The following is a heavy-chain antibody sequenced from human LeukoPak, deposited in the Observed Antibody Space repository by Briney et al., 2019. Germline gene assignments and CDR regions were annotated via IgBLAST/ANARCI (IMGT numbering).Heavy chain of an antibody. CDR2: IYYSGST. J-gene: IGHJ4*02. Sequence: PSETLSLTCTDSGGSISNYYWSWIRQPPGKRLEWIGYIYYSGSTKYNPSLKSRVTISVDTSKNQFSLELSSVTAADTAVYYCASTRYCISTSCYFDYWGQGTLVTASS. D-gene: IGHD2-2*01. CDR1: GGSISNYY. V-gene: IGHV4-59*01. CDR3: ASTRYCISTSCYFDY.